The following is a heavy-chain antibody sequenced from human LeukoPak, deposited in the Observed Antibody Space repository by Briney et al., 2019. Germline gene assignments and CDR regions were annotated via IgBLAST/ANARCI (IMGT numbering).Heavy chain of an antibody. V-gene: IGHV3-74*01. J-gene: IGHJ4*02. CDR3: TTDGVGVEGATYDN. CDR1: QFTFSSYW. Sequence: GGSLRLSCAASQFTFSSYWMSWVRQVPGEGLVWVARMNSDGSDTAHADSVRGRFTVSRDNAKNTLYLQMNSLKTEDTAVYYCTTDGVGVEGATYDNWGQGTLVSVSS. CDR2: MNSDGSDT. D-gene: IGHD1-26*01.